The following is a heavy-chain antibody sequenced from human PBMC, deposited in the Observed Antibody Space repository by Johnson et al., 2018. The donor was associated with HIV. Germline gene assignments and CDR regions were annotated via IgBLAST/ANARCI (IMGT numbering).Heavy chain of an antibody. J-gene: IGHJ3*02. D-gene: IGHD1-26*01. CDR2: ISYDGVNK. CDR1: EFSFSTYA. CDR3: ARGGFDIVGGTIGWSAFDI. Sequence: VQLVEFGGGVVQPGRSLRLSCAASEFSFSTYALHWVRQAPGEGLEWVAVISYDGVNKYYADSVKGRFTVSRDNSKNTLYLQMTSLRTEDTAVYYCARGGFDIVGGTIGWSAFDIWGQGTMVTVSS. V-gene: IGHV3-30*04.